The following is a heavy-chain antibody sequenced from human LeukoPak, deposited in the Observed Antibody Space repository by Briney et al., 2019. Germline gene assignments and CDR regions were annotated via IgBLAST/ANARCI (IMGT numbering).Heavy chain of an antibody. V-gene: IGHV1-3*01. J-gene: IGHJ4*02. CDR3: AIESPPIWFGELGPFDY. CDR1: GYTFTSYG. CDR2: INAGNGNT. Sequence: ASVKVSCKASGYTFTSYGISWVRQAPGQGLEWMGWINAGNGNTKYSQKFQGRVTITRDTSASTAYMELSSLRSEDTAVYYCAIESPPIWFGELGPFDYWGQGTLVTVSS. D-gene: IGHD3-10*01.